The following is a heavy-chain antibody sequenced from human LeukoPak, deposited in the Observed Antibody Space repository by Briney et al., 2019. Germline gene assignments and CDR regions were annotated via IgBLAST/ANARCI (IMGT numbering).Heavy chain of an antibody. V-gene: IGHV1-46*01. J-gene: IGHJ5*02. CDR3: ARGPIPYYDFWSGYPRFDP. Sequence: GASVKVSCKASGYTFTSYYMHWVRQAPGQGLEWMGIIKPSGGRTSYAQKFQGRVTMTRDTSTSTVYMELSSLRSEDTAVYYCARGPIPYYDFWSGYPRFDPWGQGTLVTVSS. CDR1: GYTFTSYY. CDR2: IKPSGGRT. D-gene: IGHD3-3*01.